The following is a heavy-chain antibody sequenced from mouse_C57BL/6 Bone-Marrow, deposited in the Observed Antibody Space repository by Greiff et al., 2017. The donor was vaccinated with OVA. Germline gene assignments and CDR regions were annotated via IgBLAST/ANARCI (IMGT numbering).Heavy chain of an antibody. CDR1: GYAFSGSW. Sequence: QVQLKESGPELVKPGASVKISCKASGYAFSGSWMNWVKQRPGKGLEWIGRIYPGDGDTNYNGKFKGKATLTADKSSSTAYMQLSSLTSEDSAVYFCAREYFDVWGTGTTVTVSS. CDR2: IYPGDGDT. J-gene: IGHJ1*03. CDR3: AREYFDV. V-gene: IGHV1-82*01.